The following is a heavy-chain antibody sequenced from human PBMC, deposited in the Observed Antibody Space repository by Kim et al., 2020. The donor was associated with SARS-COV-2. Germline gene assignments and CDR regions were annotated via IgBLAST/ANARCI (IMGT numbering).Heavy chain of an antibody. CDR2: IYPGDSDT. D-gene: IGHD5-12*01. CDR1: GYSFTTYW. V-gene: IGHV5-51*01. J-gene: IGHJ3*02. CDR3: AIRRDGYKLNALDI. Sequence: GESLKISCKGSGYSFTTYWIVWVRQMAGKGLEWMGMIYPGDSDTRYSPSFQGQVTISADKSISTAYLQWSSLKASDTAMYYCAIRRDGYKLNALDIWGQGTMVTVSP.